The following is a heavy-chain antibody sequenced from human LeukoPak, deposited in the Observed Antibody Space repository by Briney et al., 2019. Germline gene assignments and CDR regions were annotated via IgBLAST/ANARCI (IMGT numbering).Heavy chain of an antibody. CDR2: IIPIFGTA. V-gene: IGHV1-69*13. CDR3: ARPQGYYGSGSYYPYYYYGMDV. Sequence: SVKVSCKASGGTFSSYAISWVRQAPGQGLEWMGGIIPIFGTANYAQKFQGRVTITADESTSTAYMELSSLRSEDTAVYYCARPQGYYGSGSYYPYYYYGMDVWGQGTTVTVSS. D-gene: IGHD3-10*01. J-gene: IGHJ6*02. CDR1: GGTFSSYA.